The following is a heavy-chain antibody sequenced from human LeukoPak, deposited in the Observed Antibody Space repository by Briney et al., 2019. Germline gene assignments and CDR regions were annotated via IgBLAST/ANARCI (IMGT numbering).Heavy chain of an antibody. Sequence: GGSLRLSCAASGFTVSSNYMSWVRQAPGKGLEWLANIKQDGSEKYYVDSVKGRFTISRDNVKNSLYLQMNSLRAEDTAVYYCARDSSPGYYDYVWGTYPRYWGLGTLVTVSS. CDR3: ARDSSPGYYDYVWGTYPRY. D-gene: IGHD3-16*02. J-gene: IGHJ4*02. CDR1: GFTVSSNY. V-gene: IGHV3-7*03. CDR2: IKQDGSEK.